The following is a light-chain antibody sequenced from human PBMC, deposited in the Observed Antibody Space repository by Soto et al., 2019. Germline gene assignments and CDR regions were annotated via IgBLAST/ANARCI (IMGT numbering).Light chain of an antibody. J-gene: IGKJ2*01. Sequence: EIVLTQSPGTLSLSPGERATLSCRASQRITGRNLAWYQQKPGQAPRLLISGASTRATGIPDRFSGSGSGTDFTLTISRLEPEVFAVYFCQRSGSSPPFSFGQGTKVVI. CDR2: GAS. V-gene: IGKV3-20*01. CDR1: QRITGRN. CDR3: QRSGSSPPFS.